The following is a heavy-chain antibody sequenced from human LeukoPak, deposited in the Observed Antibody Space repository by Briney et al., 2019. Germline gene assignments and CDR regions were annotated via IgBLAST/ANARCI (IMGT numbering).Heavy chain of an antibody. CDR3: ASNIVVVPEDAFDI. D-gene: IGHD2-2*01. V-gene: IGHV4-34*01. CDR2: INHSGST. Sequence: SETLSLTCAVYGGSFSGYYWGWIRQPPGKGLEWIGEINHSGSTNYNPSLKSRVTISVDTSKNQFSLKLSSVTAADTAVYYCASNIVVVPEDAFDIWGQGTMVTVSS. J-gene: IGHJ3*02. CDR1: GGSFSGYY.